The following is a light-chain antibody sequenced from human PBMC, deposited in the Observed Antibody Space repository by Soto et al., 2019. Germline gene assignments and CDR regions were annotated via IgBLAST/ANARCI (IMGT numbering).Light chain of an antibody. J-gene: IGKJ5*01. CDR3: QQRSHGPPVT. V-gene: IGKV3-11*01. CDR1: QSVSTR. CDR2: DIS. Sequence: EIVLTQSPATLSLSPGEGATLSCRASQSVSTRLAWYQQKPGQAPRLLIYDISTRAPGIPARFSGSGSATDFTLTISSLEPEDFAVYHCQQRSHGPPVTFGQGTRLEI.